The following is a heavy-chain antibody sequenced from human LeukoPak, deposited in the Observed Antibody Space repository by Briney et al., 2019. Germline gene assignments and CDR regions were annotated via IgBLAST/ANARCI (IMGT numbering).Heavy chain of an antibody. CDR2: INWNGGST. V-gene: IGHV3-20*04. CDR3: AKDRVHCSGGSCYSVSGFRYDF. Sequence: GGSLRLSCAASGFTFDDYGMSWVRQAPGKGLEWVSGINWNGGSTGYADSVKGRFTISRDNAKNSLYLQMNSLRAEDTAVYYCAKDRVHCSGGSCYSVSGFRYDFWGQGTLVTVSS. J-gene: IGHJ4*02. CDR1: GFTFDDYG. D-gene: IGHD2-15*01.